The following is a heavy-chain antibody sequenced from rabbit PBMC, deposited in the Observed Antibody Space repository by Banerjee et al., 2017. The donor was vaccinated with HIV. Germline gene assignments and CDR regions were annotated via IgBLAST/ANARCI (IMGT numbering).Heavy chain of an antibody. Sequence: QEQLEESGGDLVKPEGSLTLTCTASGFSFSNYYMSWVRQAPGKGLEWIGYIAPDYGTTDYASWAKGRFTISKTSSTTVTLQMTSLTAADTATYFCARDLAGVIGWNFNLWGPGTLVTVS. CDR3: ARDLAGVIGWNFNL. D-gene: IGHD4-1*01. CDR2: IAPDYGTT. V-gene: IGHV1S45*01. J-gene: IGHJ4*01. CDR1: GFSFSNYYM.